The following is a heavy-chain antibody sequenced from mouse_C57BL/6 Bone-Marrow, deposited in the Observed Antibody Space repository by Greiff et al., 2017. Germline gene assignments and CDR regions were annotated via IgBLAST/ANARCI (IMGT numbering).Heavy chain of an antibody. J-gene: IGHJ4*01. Sequence: EVQGVESGPVLVKPGASVKMSCKASGYTFTDYYMNWVKQSHGKSLEWIGVINPYNGGTSSNQKFKGKATLTVDKYSSTAYMGLNSLTSEDSAVYYCARWDGWLLPSKSMDYWGQGTSVTVSS. CDR3: ARWDGWLLPSKSMDY. V-gene: IGHV1-19*01. CDR1: GYTFTDYY. CDR2: INPYNGGT. D-gene: IGHD2-3*01.